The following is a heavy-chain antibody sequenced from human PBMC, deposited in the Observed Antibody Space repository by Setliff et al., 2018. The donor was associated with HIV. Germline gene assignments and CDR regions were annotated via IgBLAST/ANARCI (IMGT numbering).Heavy chain of an antibody. D-gene: IGHD5-18*01. J-gene: IGHJ4*02. CDR2: INAGTGST. CDR3: ARSLREYSYGSPDY. V-gene: IGHV1-3*01. CDR1: GYRFTGFA. Sequence: ASVKVSCKASGYRFTGFAIHWVRQAPGQRFEWMGWINAGTGSTKYSQKFQDRVTISRDIHANTAYMELSSLRSEDTAIYYCARSLREYSYGSPDYWGPGTLVTVSS.